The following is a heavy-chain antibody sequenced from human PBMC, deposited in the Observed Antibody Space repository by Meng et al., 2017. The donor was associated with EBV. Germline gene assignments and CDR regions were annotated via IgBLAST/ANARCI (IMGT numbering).Heavy chain of an antibody. CDR2: LIPDFGTP. D-gene: IGHD3-10*01. CDR3: ARESGRGYTPDF. V-gene: IGHV1-69*01. CDR1: GGAFRYSA. J-gene: IGHJ4*02. Sequence: QGQVVKSGAEVKKPGSSVKVSCKASGGAFRYSAISWVRQAPGQGLEWVGGLIPDFGTPNYAPSYQDRVTITADESTNTAYMELSSLTTEDTAIYYCARESGRGYTPDFWGQGTLVTVSS.